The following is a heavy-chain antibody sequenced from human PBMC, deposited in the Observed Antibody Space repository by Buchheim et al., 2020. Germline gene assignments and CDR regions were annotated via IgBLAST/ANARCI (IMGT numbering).Heavy chain of an antibody. D-gene: IGHD5-24*01. V-gene: IGHV1-46*03. Sequence: QVQLVQSGAEVKKPGASVKVSCKASGYTFTSYYMHWVRQAPGQGLEWMGIINPSGGSTSYAQKFQGRVTMTRDTSTNTVYMELSSLRSEDTAVYYCARDPRIIRRDGSPGMDVWGQGTT. CDR3: ARDPRIIRRDGSPGMDV. CDR2: INPSGGST. J-gene: IGHJ6*02. CDR1: GYTFTSYY.